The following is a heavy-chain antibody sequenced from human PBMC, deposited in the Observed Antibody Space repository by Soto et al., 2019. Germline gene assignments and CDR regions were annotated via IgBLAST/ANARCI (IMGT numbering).Heavy chain of an antibody. J-gene: IGHJ4*02. CDR3: ARGGGVYYFDY. CDR2: IYYSGIT. CDR1: GGSISSYY. Sequence: SETLSLTCTVSGGSISSYYWSWIRQPPGKGLEWIGYIYYSGITDYNPSLKSRVTISVDTSKSQFSLKLSSVTAADTAVYYCARGGGVYYFDYWGQGTLVTDSS. D-gene: IGHD2-8*02. V-gene: IGHV4-59*01.